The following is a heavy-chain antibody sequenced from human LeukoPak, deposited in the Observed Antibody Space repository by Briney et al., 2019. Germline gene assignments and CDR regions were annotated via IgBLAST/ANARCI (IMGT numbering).Heavy chain of an antibody. V-gene: IGHV4-39*06. CDR1: GGSISSSSYY. D-gene: IGHD6-13*01. Sequence: SETLSLTCTVSGGSISSSSYYWGWIRQPPGKGLEWIGSIYYSGSTYYNPSLKSRVTISVDTSKNQFPLKLSSVTAADTAVYYCASVSSSWYRDYWGQGTPVTVSS. CDR3: ASVSSSWYRDY. CDR2: IYYSGST. J-gene: IGHJ4*02.